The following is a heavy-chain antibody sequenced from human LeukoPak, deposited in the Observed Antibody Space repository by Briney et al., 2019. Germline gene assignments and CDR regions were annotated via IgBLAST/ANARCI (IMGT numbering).Heavy chain of an antibody. CDR3: ARDSWGSSWYGGDY. CDR1: GFTFSSYW. J-gene: IGHJ4*02. D-gene: IGHD6-13*01. V-gene: IGHV3-7*01. Sequence: PGGSLRLSCAASGFTFSSYWMSWVRQAPGKGLEWVANIKQDGSEKYYVDSVKGRFTISRDKAKNSLYLQMNSLRAEDTAVYYCARDSWGSSWYGGDYWGQGTLVTVSS. CDR2: IKQDGSEK.